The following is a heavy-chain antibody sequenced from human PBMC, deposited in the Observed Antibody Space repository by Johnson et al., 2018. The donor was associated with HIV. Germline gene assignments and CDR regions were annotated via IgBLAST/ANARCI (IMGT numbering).Heavy chain of an antibody. CDR2: ITNGGST. CDR1: GFTFSRYD. V-gene: IGHV3-64*02. J-gene: IGHJ3*02. CDR3: ARASALDI. Sequence: GSLRLSCAASGFTFSRYDMHWVRQAPGKGLEYVSGITNGGSTYSADSVKGRFTISRDNSRNTLYLQMGSLRPEDMAVYYCARASALDIWGQGTMVTVSS.